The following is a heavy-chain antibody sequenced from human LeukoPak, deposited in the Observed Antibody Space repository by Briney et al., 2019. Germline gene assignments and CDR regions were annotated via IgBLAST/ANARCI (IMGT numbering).Heavy chain of an antibody. CDR2: ISYGGDNK. Sequence: GGSLRLSCAASGFNFQIYAMHWVRQAPGKGLEGLAIISYGGDNKYYADSVKGRFTISRENSKSMLYLQMNGLRPEDTAVYYCSRDGPRDYDILTALDYWGQGTVVSVSS. CDR1: GFNFQIYA. V-gene: IGHV3-30*04. J-gene: IGHJ4*02. CDR3: SRDGPRDYDILTALDY. D-gene: IGHD3-9*01.